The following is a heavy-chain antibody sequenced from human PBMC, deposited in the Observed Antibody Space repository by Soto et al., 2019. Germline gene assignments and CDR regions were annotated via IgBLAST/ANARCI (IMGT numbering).Heavy chain of an antibody. Sequence: QVQLVQSGAEEKKPGASVKVSCKASGYTFTSYAMHWVRQAPGQRLEWMGWINAGNGNTKYSQKFQGRVTITRDTSALTAFSKLSSLRAVYTAVYYCARSILVVTVIDYWGQGTLVTVSS. V-gene: IGHV1-3*05. CDR3: ARSILVVTVIDY. CDR1: GYTFTSYA. J-gene: IGHJ4*02. CDR2: INAGNGNT. D-gene: IGHD2-21*02.